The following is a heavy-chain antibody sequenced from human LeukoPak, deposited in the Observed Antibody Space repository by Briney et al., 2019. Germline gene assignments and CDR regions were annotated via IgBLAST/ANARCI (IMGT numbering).Heavy chain of an antibody. CDR1: GFTFTTYY. CDR2: INQDGGTK. Sequence: GGSLRLSCAASGFTFTTYYMSWVRQAPGKGLEWVANINQDGGTKYYVDSVKGRFTISRGNAINSVFLQMNSLRAEDTAVYYCARENWTNDFWGQGTLVTVSS. D-gene: IGHD1/OR15-1a*01. V-gene: IGHV3-7*01. J-gene: IGHJ4*02. CDR3: ARENWTNDF.